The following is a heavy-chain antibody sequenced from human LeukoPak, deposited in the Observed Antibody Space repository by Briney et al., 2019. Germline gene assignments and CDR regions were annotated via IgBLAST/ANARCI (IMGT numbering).Heavy chain of an antibody. Sequence: PGGSLRLSCAASGFTFSNAWMSWVRQAPGKGLEWVGRIKSKTDGGTTDYAAPVKGRFTISRDDSKNTLYLQVNSLKTEDTAVYYCTTSYAHNYDSSYFDYWGQGTLVTVSS. CDR2: IKSKTDGGTT. V-gene: IGHV3-15*01. J-gene: IGHJ4*02. D-gene: IGHD3-3*01. CDR1: GFTFSNAW. CDR3: TTSYAHNYDSSYFDY.